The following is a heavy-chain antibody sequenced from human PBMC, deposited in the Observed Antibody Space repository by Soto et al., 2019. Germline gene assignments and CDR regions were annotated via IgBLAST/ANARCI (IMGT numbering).Heavy chain of an antibody. Sequence: SVKVSCKASGGTFSSYTISWVRQAPGQGLEWMGRIIPILGIANYAQKFQGRVTITADKSTSTAYMELSSLRSEDTAVYYCARGGAIGYCSSTSCPNPDAFDIWGQGTMVNVS. D-gene: IGHD2-2*03. J-gene: IGHJ3*02. CDR3: ARGGAIGYCSSTSCPNPDAFDI. CDR2: IIPILGIA. V-gene: IGHV1-69*02. CDR1: GGTFSSYT.